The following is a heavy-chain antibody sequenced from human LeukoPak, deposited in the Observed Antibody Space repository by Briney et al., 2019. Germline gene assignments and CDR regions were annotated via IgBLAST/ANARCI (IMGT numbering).Heavy chain of an antibody. CDR1: GFTLSEDE. V-gene: IGHV3-48*03. Sequence: GGALILYCSASGFTLSEDEINWVRQAPGKGLEWVSYISSSGTTIYYADSVKGRFTISRDNPKNSLYLQMNSVRAEDMAVYYCARRFDYWGQGTVVSVSS. CDR2: ISSSGTTI. J-gene: IGHJ4*02. CDR3: ARRFDY.